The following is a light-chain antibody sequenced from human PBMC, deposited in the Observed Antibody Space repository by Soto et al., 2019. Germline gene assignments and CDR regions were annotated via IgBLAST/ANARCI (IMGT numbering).Light chain of an antibody. V-gene: IGKV3-15*01. CDR2: SAS. Sequence: ELVMTQSPATLSVSPGERATLSCRASQSISTELAWYQQKPGQPPRLLIYSASTRATGVPSRFNGSGSGSDVTLTISGLQSEDFAVYYCQQDHNWPLTFGQGTRLEI. CDR3: QQDHNWPLT. J-gene: IGKJ2*01. CDR1: QSISTE.